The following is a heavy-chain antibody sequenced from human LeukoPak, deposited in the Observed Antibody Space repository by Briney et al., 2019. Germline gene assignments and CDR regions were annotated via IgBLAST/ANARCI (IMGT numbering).Heavy chain of an antibody. V-gene: IGHV1-18*01. J-gene: IGHJ4*02. CDR1: GYTFTRYG. CDR2: ISGYNGNT. D-gene: IGHD6-13*01. Sequence: ASVTVSCKASGYTFTRYGISWVRQAPGQGLEWMGWISGYNGNTKYAQKVQGRVTMTTDTSTSTAYMELRSLRFDDTAVYYCAREASGAPGTREFDYWGQGTLVTVSS. CDR3: AREASGAPGTREFDY.